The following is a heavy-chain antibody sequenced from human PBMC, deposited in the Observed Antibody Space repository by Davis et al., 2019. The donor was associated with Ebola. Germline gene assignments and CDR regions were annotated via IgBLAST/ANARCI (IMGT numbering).Heavy chain of an antibody. CDR1: GYTFTKYD. J-gene: IGHJ4*02. CDR2: MNPNSGNT. CDR3: ARGSENYCIGTTCYLSEADF. Sequence: ASVKVSCKASGYTFTKYDIAWVRQASGQGLEWMGWMNPNSGNTGYAQKFQGRVSLTTDTTSTAYMELRSLTSDDTAVYYCARGSENYCIGTTCYLSEADFWGQGTQVTVS. D-gene: IGHD2-2*01. V-gene: IGHV1-8*01.